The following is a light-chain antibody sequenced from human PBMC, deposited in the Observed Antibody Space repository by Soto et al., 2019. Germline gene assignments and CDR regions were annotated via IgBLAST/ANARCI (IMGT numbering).Light chain of an antibody. CDR2: GTS. CDR3: QQYDSSLFT. CDR1: QSVSSGY. V-gene: IGKV3-20*01. J-gene: IGKJ3*01. Sequence: IVLTQSPGTLSLSPGESATLSCRASQSVSSGYLAWYQQKPGQAPRLLVYGTSSRATGVPDRFSGSGSGTDFTLTISRLEPEDFAVYFCQQYDSSLFTFGPGTKVDIK.